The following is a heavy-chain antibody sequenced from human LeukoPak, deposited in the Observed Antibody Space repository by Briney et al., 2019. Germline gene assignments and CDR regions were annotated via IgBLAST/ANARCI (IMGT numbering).Heavy chain of an antibody. CDR3: ARDLQASNYNYWSGYFPLAF. CDR2: ISAYSGRT. Sequence: ASVKVSCKASGCSFASYGITWVRQAPGQGLEWMGWISAYSGRTNYVEKFKGRLTLTTDTSTRTAYMELRGLTSDDTATYFCARDLQASNYNYWSGYFPLAFWGQGTLITASS. CDR1: GCSFASYG. V-gene: IGHV1-18*01. D-gene: IGHD3-3*01. J-gene: IGHJ4*02.